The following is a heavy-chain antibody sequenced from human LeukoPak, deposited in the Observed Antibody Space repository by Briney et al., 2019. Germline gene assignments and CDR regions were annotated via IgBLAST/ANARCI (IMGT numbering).Heavy chain of an antibody. CDR2: INSDVTNT. D-gene: IGHD3-22*01. Sequence: PGGSLRLSCAASGFTFSSYWMHWVRQAPGKGLVWVSRINSDVTNTNYADSVKGRFTISRDNAKNTLYLQMNSLRVEDTAVYYCAMGYYDSSGYSHFDYWGQGTLDTVSS. CDR1: GFTFSSYW. J-gene: IGHJ4*02. V-gene: IGHV3-74*01. CDR3: AMGYYDSSGYSHFDY.